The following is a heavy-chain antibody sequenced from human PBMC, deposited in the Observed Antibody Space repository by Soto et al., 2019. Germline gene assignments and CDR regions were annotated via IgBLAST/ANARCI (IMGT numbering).Heavy chain of an antibody. V-gene: IGHV4-34*01. Sequence: SETLSLTCTVSGGSVTDNNYYWTWIRQSPGKGLEWIGEINHSGSTNYNPSLKSRVTISVDTSKNQFSLKLSSVTAADTAVYYCARGYYFGSGSDPTAYYYGMDVWGQGTTVTVSS. CDR1: GGSVTDNNYY. CDR2: INHSGST. D-gene: IGHD3-10*01. CDR3: ARGYYFGSGSDPTAYYYGMDV. J-gene: IGHJ6*02.